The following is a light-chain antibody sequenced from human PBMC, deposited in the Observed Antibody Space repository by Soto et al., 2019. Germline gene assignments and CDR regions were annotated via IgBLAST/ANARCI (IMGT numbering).Light chain of an antibody. Sequence: DIVLTQSPGTLSLSPGDRATLSCRASQSVSSYLAWYQQKPGQAPRLLIYGASTRATGIPARFSGSGSGTEFTLTISSLQSEDFVVYFCQQYDTSPITFGQGTRLEIK. V-gene: IGKV3-15*01. CDR3: QQYDTSPIT. CDR2: GAS. J-gene: IGKJ5*01. CDR1: QSVSSY.